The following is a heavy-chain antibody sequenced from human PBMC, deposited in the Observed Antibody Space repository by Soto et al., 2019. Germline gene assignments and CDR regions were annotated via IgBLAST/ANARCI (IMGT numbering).Heavy chain of an antibody. CDR1: GGSFSCYY. J-gene: IGHJ4*02. CDR3: ARGGYCSGGSCYRLDY. V-gene: IGHV4-34*01. Sequence: NPSETLSLTCAVYGGSFSCYYWSWIRQPPGKGLEWIGEINHSGSTNYNPSLESRVTISVDTSKNQFSLKLSSVTAADTAVYYCARGGYCSGGSCYRLDYWGQGTLVTVSS. D-gene: IGHD2-15*01. CDR2: INHSGST.